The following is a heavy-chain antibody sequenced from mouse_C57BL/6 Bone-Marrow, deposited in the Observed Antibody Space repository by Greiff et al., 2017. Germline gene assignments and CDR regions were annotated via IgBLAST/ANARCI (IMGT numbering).Heavy chain of an antibody. J-gene: IGHJ1*03. Sequence: VQLQQSGAELVRPGTSVQVSCKASGYAFTNYLIEWVKQRPGQGLEWIGVINPGSGGTNYNEKFKGKATLTADKSSSTAYMQLSSLTSEDSAVYFCASKEYWYVDVWGTGTTVTVSS. CDR2: INPGSGGT. V-gene: IGHV1-54*01. CDR3: ASKEYWYVDV. CDR1: GYAFTNYL.